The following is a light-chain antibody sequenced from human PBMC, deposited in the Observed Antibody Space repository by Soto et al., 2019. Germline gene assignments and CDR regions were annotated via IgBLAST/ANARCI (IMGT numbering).Light chain of an antibody. J-gene: IGKJ4*01. CDR2: DAS. CDR3: QQYDNYPLT. CDR1: QSVRSW. V-gene: IGKV1-5*01. Sequence: DIQMTQSPATLSASVGDRVTITCRASQSVRSWLVWYQQKPGTAPKLLIFDASRLESGVPSRFSGSASGTEFTLTISSLPPDDFATYYCQQYDNYPLTFGGGTKVEIK.